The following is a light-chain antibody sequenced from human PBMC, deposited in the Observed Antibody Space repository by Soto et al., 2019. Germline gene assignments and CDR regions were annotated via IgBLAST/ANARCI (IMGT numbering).Light chain of an antibody. Sequence: IVMTQSPATLSVSPGERATLSCRAGQTIYSNVAWYQQRPGQAPRLLIYRASTRATGVPARFSGSGSGTEFTLTISGLQSEDFAVYYCQQHFNGPITFGQGTRLEIK. CDR1: QTIYSN. V-gene: IGKV3-15*01. CDR3: QQHFNGPIT. CDR2: RAS. J-gene: IGKJ5*01.